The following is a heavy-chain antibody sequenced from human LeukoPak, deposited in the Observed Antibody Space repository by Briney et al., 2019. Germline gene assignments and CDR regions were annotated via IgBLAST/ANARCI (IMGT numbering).Heavy chain of an antibody. J-gene: IGHJ6*03. CDR3: ARESSGNYYNPLGYMDV. CDR2: IFTSGIT. Sequence: SETLSLTCTVSGGSISIYYWDWIRQPAGKGLEWIGRIFTSGITNYDPSLKSRVTMSVDTSKNQFSLNLSSVTAADTAVYYCARESSGNYYNPLGYMDVWGKGTTVTVSS. V-gene: IGHV4-4*07. CDR1: GGSISIYY. D-gene: IGHD3-10*01.